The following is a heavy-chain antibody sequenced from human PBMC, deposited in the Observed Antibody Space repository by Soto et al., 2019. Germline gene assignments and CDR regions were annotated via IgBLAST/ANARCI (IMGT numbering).Heavy chain of an antibody. J-gene: IGHJ6*02. CDR1: GGSISSCNW. Sequence: SETLSLTCAVSGGSISSCNWWSRVLQPPGKGLEWIGEIYHSGSTNYNPSLKSRVTISVDKSKNQFSLKLSSVTAADTAVYYCARVVTGTPYYYYGMNVWGQGTTVTVSS. CDR2: IYHSGST. V-gene: IGHV4-4*02. CDR3: ARVVTGTPYYYYGMNV. D-gene: IGHD1-20*01.